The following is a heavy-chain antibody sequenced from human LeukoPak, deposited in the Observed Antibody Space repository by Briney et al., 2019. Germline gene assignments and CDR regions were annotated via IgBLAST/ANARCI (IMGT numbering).Heavy chain of an antibody. CDR2: ISDSGVNQ. CDR1: GFTFSDNV. Sequence: GGSLRLSCTASGFTFSDNVMHWVRQTPAKGLEWVAVISDSGVNQYYADSVKGRFTISRDNSKNTLYLQMNSLRPEDTAVYYCAGAGGVYYFEYWGQGTQVTVSS. D-gene: IGHD2-8*02. V-gene: IGHV3-30-3*01. CDR3: AGAGGVYYFEY. J-gene: IGHJ4*02.